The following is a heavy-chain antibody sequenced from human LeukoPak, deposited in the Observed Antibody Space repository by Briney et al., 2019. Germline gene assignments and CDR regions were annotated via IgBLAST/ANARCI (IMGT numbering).Heavy chain of an antibody. D-gene: IGHD3-10*01. CDR3: ARDVTMVRGAIFDY. V-gene: IGHV1-2*02. CDR1: GYTFTGYY. Sequence: ASVKVSCKASGYTFTGYYMHWVRQAPGQGLEWMGWINPNSGGTNYAQKFQGRVTMTRDTSISTAYMELSRLRSDDTAVYYCARDVTMVRGAIFDYSGQGTLVTVSS. J-gene: IGHJ4*02. CDR2: INPNSGGT.